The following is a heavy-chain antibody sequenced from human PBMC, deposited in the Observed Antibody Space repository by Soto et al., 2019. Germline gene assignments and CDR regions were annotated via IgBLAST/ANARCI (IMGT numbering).Heavy chain of an antibody. CDR1: IGSITRSDYY. CDR2: IYYSGSA. CDR3: ARASEEKMDAQGMWFDP. J-gene: IGHJ5*02. V-gene: IGHV4-30-4*01. Sequence: SETLSLTCTVSIGSITRSDYYWSWIRQPPGKGLEWIGYIYYSGSAYYNPSLKSRVFISVDTSKNQFSLNLNSVTAADTAVYYCARASEEKMDAQGMWFDPWGQGTLVTVYS.